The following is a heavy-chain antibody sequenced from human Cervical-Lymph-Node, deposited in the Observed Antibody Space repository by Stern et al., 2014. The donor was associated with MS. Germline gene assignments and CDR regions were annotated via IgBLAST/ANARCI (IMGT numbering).Heavy chain of an antibody. D-gene: IGHD1-1*01. CDR2: ISTISTI. Sequence: EVQLVESGGGLVQPGGSLRLSCAASGFPLSIYSMNWVRQAPGKGLEWVSYISTISTIYYADSVKGRFTISRDNAKNSLYLQMNSLRAEDTAVYFCARDDWVERLDSWGQGNLVTVSS. V-gene: IGHV3-48*01. J-gene: IGHJ5*01. CDR3: ARDDWVERLDS. CDR1: GFPLSIYS.